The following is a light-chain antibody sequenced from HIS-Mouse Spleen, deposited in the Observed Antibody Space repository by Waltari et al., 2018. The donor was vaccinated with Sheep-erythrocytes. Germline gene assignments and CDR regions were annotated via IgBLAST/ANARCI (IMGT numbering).Light chain of an antibody. CDR3: CSYAGSYNHV. J-gene: IGLJ1*01. CDR2: DVS. V-gene: IGLV2-11*01. Sequence: QSALTQPRSVSGSPGQSVTISCTGTSSDVGGYNYVSCYQQHPGKAPKLMIYDVSKRPSGVPDRFSGSKSGNTASLTISGLQAEDEADYYCCSYAGSYNHVFATGTKVTV. CDR1: SSDVGGYNY.